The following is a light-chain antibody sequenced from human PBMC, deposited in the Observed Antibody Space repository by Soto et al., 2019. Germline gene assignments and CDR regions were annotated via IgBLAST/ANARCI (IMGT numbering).Light chain of an antibody. J-gene: IGKJ1*01. Sequence: DIQMTQSPSTLSASVGDRVTITCRASQSISTWLAWYQQKPGKGPTLLIYKASRLESGVPSRFSGSGSGTEFALTISSLQPAYFATYYCQQYNTYSWTFGQGTKVDMK. CDR3: QQYNTYSWT. CDR2: KAS. CDR1: QSISTW. V-gene: IGKV1-5*03.